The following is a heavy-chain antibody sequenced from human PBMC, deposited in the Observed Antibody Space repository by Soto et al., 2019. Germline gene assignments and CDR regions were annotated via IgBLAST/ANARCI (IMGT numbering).Heavy chain of an antibody. CDR3: AREAGVQYPFDP. CDR2: IYYSGST. J-gene: IGHJ5*02. CDR1: GGSIRSYY. Sequence: QVQLQESGPGLVKPSETLSLTCTVSGGSIRSYYWSWIRQPPGKRLEWIGYIYYSGSTNYNPALKSRVNISVDTSKSQFSLKLSSVTAADTAMYYSAREAGVQYPFDPWGQGTLVTVSS. D-gene: IGHD1-1*01. V-gene: IGHV4-59*01.